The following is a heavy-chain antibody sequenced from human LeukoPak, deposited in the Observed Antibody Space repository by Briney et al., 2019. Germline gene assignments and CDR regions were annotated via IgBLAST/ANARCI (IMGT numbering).Heavy chain of an antibody. CDR2: TNPNSGGT. J-gene: IGHJ5*02. CDR3: ARDLASTSGRFDP. CDR1: GYTFTGYY. Sequence: ASVKVSCKASGYTFTGYYMHWVRQAPGQGLEWMGWTNPNSGGTNYAQKFQGWVTMTRDTSISTAYMELSRLRSDDTAVYYCARDLASTSGRFDPWGQGTLVTVSS. V-gene: IGHV1-2*04.